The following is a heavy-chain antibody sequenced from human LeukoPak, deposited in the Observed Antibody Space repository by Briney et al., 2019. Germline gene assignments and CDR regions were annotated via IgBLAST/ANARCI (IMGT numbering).Heavy chain of an antibody. CDR3: ARDRRHGPLDF. CDR2: SNWNGGST. CDR1: GCTFDDHG. D-gene: IGHD2-8*01. J-gene: IGHJ4*02. V-gene: IGHV3-20*04. Sequence: PGGSLRLSCAASGCTFDDHGANWVRQAPGKGLEWVCCSNWNGGSTFYADSGKCRFTIARDNAKNALYMQMNRLTVEDTAFYYSARDRRHGPLDFWGQGTLVTVS.